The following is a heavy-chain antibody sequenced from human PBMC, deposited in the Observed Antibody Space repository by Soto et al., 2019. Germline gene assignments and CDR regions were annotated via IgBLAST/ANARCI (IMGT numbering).Heavy chain of an antibody. CDR2: ISYSGST. D-gene: IGHD3-22*01. J-gene: IGHJ4*02. CDR1: WCPIDKGCYY. V-gene: IGHV4-31*03. CDR3: ARSLYYDDSTGTLDY. Sequence: SGTLSLTFTVSWCPIDKGCYYWNWIRQHPGKGLEWIGYISYSGSTYYNPSLKSRLTMSLDTSKKQFSLKLSSVTAADTAVYYCARSLYYDDSTGTLDYWGQGTLVTVSS.